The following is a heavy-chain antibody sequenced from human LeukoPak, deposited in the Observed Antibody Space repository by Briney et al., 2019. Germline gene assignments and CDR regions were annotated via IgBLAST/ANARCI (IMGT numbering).Heavy chain of an antibody. CDR1: GYTFTSYG. CDR3: ARDISGSYSVSAFDI. Sequence: ASVKVSCKASGYTFTSYGISWVRQAPGQGLEWMGWISAYNGNTNYAQKLQGRVTMTTDTSTSTAYMELRSLRSDDTAVYYCARDISGSYSVSAFDIWGQGTMVTASS. J-gene: IGHJ3*02. D-gene: IGHD1-26*01. CDR2: ISAYNGNT. V-gene: IGHV1-18*01.